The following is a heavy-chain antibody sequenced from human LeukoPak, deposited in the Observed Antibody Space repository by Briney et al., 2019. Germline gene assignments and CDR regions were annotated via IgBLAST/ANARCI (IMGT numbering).Heavy chain of an antibody. V-gene: IGHV3-30*02. CDR2: VRYDGSNK. J-gene: IGHJ4*02. D-gene: IGHD6-13*01. Sequence: GGSLRLLCAASGFTFSSYGMLGARQAPGKGREGVAFVRYDGSNKYYADSVKGRFIISRNNSKNTLYLQMNSLRAEDTAVYYCANQWDSSWPKRPTTYWGQGTLVTVSS. CDR3: ANQWDSSWPKRPTTY. CDR1: GFTFSSYG.